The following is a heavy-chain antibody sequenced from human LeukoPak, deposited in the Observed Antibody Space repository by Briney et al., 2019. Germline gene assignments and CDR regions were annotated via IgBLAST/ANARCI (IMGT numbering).Heavy chain of an antibody. V-gene: IGHV3-48*02. CDR3: ARSYTSFGY. J-gene: IGHJ4*02. D-gene: IGHD2-2*02. CDR1: GFTFNTYT. CDR2: ITSSGGAI. Sequence: PGGSLRLSCAASGFTFNTYTMNWVRQAPGKGLEWVSSITSSGGAIYYADSVKGRFTISRDDAKSSVYLQMNSLRDEDTAVYYCARSYTSFGYWGQGTLVTVAS.